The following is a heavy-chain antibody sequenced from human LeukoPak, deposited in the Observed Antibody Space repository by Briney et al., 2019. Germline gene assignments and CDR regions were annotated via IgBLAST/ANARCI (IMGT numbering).Heavy chain of an antibody. Sequence: PSETLSLTCSVSGGSISSTSYYWGWIRQPPGKGLEWIGNVYYSGSTYYNPSLKTRVIISVDTSKNQFSLKLSSVTAADTAVYYCARLLRCSSTSCYPFDPWGQGTLVTVSS. CDR3: ARLLRCSSTSCYPFDP. CDR2: VYYSGST. D-gene: IGHD2-2*01. CDR1: GGSISSTSYY. V-gene: IGHV4-39*07. J-gene: IGHJ5*02.